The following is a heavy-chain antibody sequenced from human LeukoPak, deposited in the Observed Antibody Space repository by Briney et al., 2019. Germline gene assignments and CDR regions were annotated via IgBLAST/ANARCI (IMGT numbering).Heavy chain of an antibody. CDR1: GGSISSGGYY. Sequence: SETLSLTCDVYGGSISSGGYYWSWIRQHPGKGLEWIGYIYYSGSTYYNPSLKSRVTISVDTSKNRFSLKLSSVTAADTAVYYCARVGGGPLDYWGQGTLVTVSS. CDR2: IYYSGST. CDR3: ARVGGGPLDY. J-gene: IGHJ4*02. V-gene: IGHV4-31*11. D-gene: IGHD2-15*01.